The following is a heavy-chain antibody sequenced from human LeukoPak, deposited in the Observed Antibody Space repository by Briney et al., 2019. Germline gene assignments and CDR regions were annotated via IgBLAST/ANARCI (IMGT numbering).Heavy chain of an antibody. Sequence: GGSLRLSCAASGFPFTVYPTHWVRQAPGKGLEWVSAISGSGGSTYYADSVKGRFTISRDNSKNTLYLQMNSLRAEDTAVYYCAKDLEYIVATFPDYWGQGTLVTYSS. V-gene: IGHV3-23*01. CDR3: AKDLEYIVATFPDY. CDR2: ISGSGGST. J-gene: IGHJ4*02. CDR1: GFPFTVYP. D-gene: IGHD5-12*01.